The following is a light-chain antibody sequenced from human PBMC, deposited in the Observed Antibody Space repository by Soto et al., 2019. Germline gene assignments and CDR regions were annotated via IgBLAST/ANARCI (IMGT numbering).Light chain of an antibody. Sequence: QSALTQPASVSFSPGQSITISCTGTTSDVGGYNYVSLYQHHPDKAPKRMIYEVSNRPSGVSNRFSGSKSGNTASLTISGLQTADEADYYCSSYTSGSTLVFGTGPKVTVL. CDR2: EVS. V-gene: IGLV2-14*01. J-gene: IGLJ1*01. CDR1: TSDVGGYNY. CDR3: SSYTSGSTLV.